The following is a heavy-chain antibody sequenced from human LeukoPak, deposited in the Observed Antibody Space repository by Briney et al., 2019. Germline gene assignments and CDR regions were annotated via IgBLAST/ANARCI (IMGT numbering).Heavy chain of an antibody. CDR2: LKNDGSGT. Sequence: PGGSLGLSCAASGFTFSNYWMHWVRQAPGKGLVWVSRLKNDGSGTTYADSVKGRFTISRDNAKNTLYLQMNSLRAEDTAIYYCARGDSAIFYWGQGTLVTVSS. D-gene: IGHD5-18*01. CDR3: ARGDSAIFY. J-gene: IGHJ4*02. V-gene: IGHV3-74*01. CDR1: GFTFSNYW.